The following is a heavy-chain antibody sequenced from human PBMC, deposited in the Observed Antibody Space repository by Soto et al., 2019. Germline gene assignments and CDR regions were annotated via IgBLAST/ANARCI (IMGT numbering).Heavy chain of an antibody. D-gene: IGHD3-10*01. J-gene: IGHJ5*02. CDR1: GFTFSDHY. V-gene: IGHV3-11*05. CDR2: ISSSGAYT. CDR3: AKHLADYDSGSFRWLDP. Sequence: QVQLVESGGGLVKPGGSLRLSCAASGFTFSDHYMTWIRQAPGKGLEWVSYISSSGAYTYYPDSVKGRFSISRDNSKKTLFLQMNSLRAEDSAVYYCAKHLADYDSGSFRWLDPWGQGTLVTVSS.